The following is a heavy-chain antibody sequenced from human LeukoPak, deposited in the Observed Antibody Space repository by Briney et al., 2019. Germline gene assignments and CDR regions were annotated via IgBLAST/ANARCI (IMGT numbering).Heavy chain of an antibody. V-gene: IGHV1-69*13. CDR1: GGTFSSYA. J-gene: IGHJ5*02. CDR3: ASYGSGNDNWFDP. CDR2: IIPIFGTA. D-gene: IGHD3-10*01. Sequence: ASVKVSCKASGGTFSSYAISWVRQAPGQGLEWMGGIIPIFGTANYAQKFQGRATITADESTSTAYMELSSLRSEDTAVYYCASYGSGNDNWFDPWGQGTLVTVSS.